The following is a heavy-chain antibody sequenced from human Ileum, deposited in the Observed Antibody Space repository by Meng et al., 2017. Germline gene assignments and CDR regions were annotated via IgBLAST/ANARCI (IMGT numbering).Heavy chain of an antibody. V-gene: IGHV3-33*04. Sequence: VTRVPCGVGRIHPGTSMDVSWNASGFTFNSYAMHCVRKAPGKGLEWVAVIWHNRRNRNYVDPFKDRFAISRDNSNSILYLQFSSLTAEDTAVYYCARDVGRATPIDYWGQGTLVTVSS. CDR3: ARDVGRATPIDY. J-gene: IGHJ4*02. CDR2: IWHNRRNR. D-gene: IGHD5-12*01. CDR1: GFTFNSYA.